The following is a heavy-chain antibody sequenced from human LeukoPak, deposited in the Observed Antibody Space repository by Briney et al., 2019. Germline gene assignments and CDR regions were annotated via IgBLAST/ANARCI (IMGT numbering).Heavy chain of an antibody. V-gene: IGHV1-69*13. D-gene: IGHD2-2*01. CDR3: ARANIVVPAATSRNYGMDV. J-gene: IGHJ6*04. CDR2: IIPIFGTA. Sequence: ASVKVSCKASGGTFSSYAISWVRQAPGQGLEWMGGIIPIFGTANYAQKFQGRVTITADESTSTAYMELSSLRSEDTAVYYCARANIVVPAATSRNYGMDVWGKGTTVTVSS. CDR1: GGTFSSYA.